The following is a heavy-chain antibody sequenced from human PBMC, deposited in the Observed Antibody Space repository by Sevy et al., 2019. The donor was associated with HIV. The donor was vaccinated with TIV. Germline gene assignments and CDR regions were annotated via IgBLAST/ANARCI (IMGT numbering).Heavy chain of an antibody. CDR1: GFTVSNDY. Sequence: GGSLRLSCAASGFTVSNDYMSWVRQAPGKGLEWVSVIYSGGNTYYADSVKGRFTISRDNSKNMVYLQMNSLRAEDTAVYYCARETVGGYDPWGQGTLVTASS. J-gene: IGHJ5*02. D-gene: IGHD1-26*01. CDR3: ARETVGGYDP. CDR2: IYSGGNT. V-gene: IGHV3-53*01.